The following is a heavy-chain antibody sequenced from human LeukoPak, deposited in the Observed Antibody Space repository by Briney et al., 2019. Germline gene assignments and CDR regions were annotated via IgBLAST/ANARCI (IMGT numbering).Heavy chain of an antibody. J-gene: IGHJ4*02. CDR1: GFTFSNAW. CDR3: TPAAFYDILTGYSYYFDY. D-gene: IGHD3-9*01. CDR2: IKSKTDGGTT. V-gene: IGHV3-15*01. Sequence: KAGGSLRLSCAASGFTFSNAWMSWVRQAPGKGLEWFGRIKSKTDGGTTDYAAPVKGRFTISRDDSKNTLYLQMNSLKTEDTAVYYCTPAAFYDILTGYSYYFDYWGQGTLVTVSS.